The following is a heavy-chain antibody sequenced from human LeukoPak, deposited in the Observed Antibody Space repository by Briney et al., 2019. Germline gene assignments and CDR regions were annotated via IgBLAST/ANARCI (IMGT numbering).Heavy chain of an antibody. CDR2: INPESGGT. CDR1: GYTFTDYY. J-gene: IGHJ4*02. CDR3: ARGVGIPDPRYFDY. V-gene: IGHV1-2*06. Sequence: GASVKVSYKTSGYTFTDYYIHWVRQAPGQGLEWMGRINPESGGTKSAQNFQGGVTMTRDTSVTTAYMELSSLRSDDTAVYYCARGVGIPDPRYFDYWGQGTLVTVSS.